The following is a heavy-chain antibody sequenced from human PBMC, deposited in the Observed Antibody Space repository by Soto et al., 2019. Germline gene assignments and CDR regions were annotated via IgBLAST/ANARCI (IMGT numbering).Heavy chain of an antibody. CDR1: GFSFGSYW. V-gene: IGHV3-7*03. CDR3: AGGPGWLIDY. Sequence: EVQLVESGGGLVQPGGSLRLSCAASGFSFGSYWMNWVRHAPGKGLEWGAIIKKDGSERYYVDSVEGRFIISRDNVKNSLYLQMNSPRAEDTAVYYSAGGPGWLIDYWGRGTLVIVSS. D-gene: IGHD3-22*01. CDR2: IKKDGSER. J-gene: IGHJ4*02.